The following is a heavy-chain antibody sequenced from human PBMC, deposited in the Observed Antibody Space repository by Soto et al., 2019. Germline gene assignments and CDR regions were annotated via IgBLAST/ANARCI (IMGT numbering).Heavy chain of an antibody. J-gene: IGHJ5*02. CDR3: ARQIQGWFDP. CDR2: IYYSGST. Sequence: SQTLSLTCTVSGVSISSYYWSRIRQPPGKGLEWIGYIYYSGSTNYNPSLKSQVTISVDTSKNQFSLKLSSVIAADTAVYYCARQIQGWFDPWGQGTLVTVSS. V-gene: IGHV4-59*08. CDR1: GVSISSYY.